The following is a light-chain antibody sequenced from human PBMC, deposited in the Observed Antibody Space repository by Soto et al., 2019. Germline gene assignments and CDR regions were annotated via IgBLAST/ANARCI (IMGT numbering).Light chain of an antibody. CDR3: FSYAGSSTKYF. J-gene: IGLJ1*01. Sequence: QSVVTQPRSVSGSPGQSVTISCSGTNSYFGGYNSVAWYQQKPGEAPKLLLYSVTKRPSGVPDRFSGSKSGNMAYLLVSGLHDEEEADYYCFSYAGSSTKYFFGTGT. V-gene: IGLV2-11*01. CDR2: SVT. CDR1: NSYFGGYNS.